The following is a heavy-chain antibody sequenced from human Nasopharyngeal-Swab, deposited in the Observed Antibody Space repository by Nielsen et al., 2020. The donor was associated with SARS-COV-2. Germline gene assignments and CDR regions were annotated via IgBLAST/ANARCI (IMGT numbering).Heavy chain of an antibody. D-gene: IGHD6-13*01. J-gene: IGHJ3*01. CDR2: TWYRSQWNH. Sequence: SQTLSLTCAISADSVSNDRAAWSWIRQSPSRCLEWLGRTWYRSQWNHDYAVSVRGRVAVNPDTSKNQFSLYLNSVTPDDTAVYYCARIQQQLPGIVWGQGTMVTVSS. V-gene: IGHV6-1*01. CDR1: ADSVSNDRAA. CDR3: ARIQQQLPGIV.